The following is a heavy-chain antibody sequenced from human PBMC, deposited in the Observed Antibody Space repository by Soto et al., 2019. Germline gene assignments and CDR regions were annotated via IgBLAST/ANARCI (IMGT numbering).Heavy chain of an antibody. CDR2: XRPDXGXX. V-gene: IGHV1-18*01. J-gene: IGHJ1*01. CDR3: ARDTESNRYND. Sequence: ASVKVSCKTSGYTFSTSGTSLVRQAPGQGXEWXXXXRPDXGXXXXXXRLQGRVTLTTDTSASTAYMELRSLTYDDTAMYYCARDTESNRYNDWGQGTLVTVSS. D-gene: IGHD1-20*01. CDR1: GYTFSTSG.